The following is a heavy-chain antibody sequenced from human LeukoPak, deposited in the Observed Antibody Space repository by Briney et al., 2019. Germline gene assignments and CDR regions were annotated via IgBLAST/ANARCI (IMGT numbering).Heavy chain of an antibody. D-gene: IGHD3-22*01. CDR1: GFTFNNYG. Sequence: PGGSLRLSCAASGFTFNNYGMHWVRQAPGKGLEWVAYIKQDGSEKYYVDSVKGRFSISRDNAQDSLYLQMNSLRAEDTAVYYCARGLNYYGISGYLPTGYWGQGTLVTVSS. CDR3: ARGLNYYGISGYLPTGY. J-gene: IGHJ4*02. V-gene: IGHV3-7*01. CDR2: IKQDGSEK.